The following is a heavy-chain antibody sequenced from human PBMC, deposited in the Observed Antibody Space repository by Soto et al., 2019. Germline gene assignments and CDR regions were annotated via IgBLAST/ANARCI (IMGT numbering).Heavy chain of an antibody. Sequence: EVQLLESGGGLVQPGGSLRLSCAASGFTFSSYAMSWVRQAPGKGLEWVSAISGSGGSTYYADSVKGRFTISRDNSKNTLYLQMNSLRAEDTAVYYCAKFLGYLDGSGSAPGGYAFEIWGQGTMVTVSS. CDR3: AKFLGYLDGSGSAPGGYAFEI. D-gene: IGHD3-10*01. CDR2: ISGSGGST. CDR1: GFTFSSYA. V-gene: IGHV3-23*01. J-gene: IGHJ3*02.